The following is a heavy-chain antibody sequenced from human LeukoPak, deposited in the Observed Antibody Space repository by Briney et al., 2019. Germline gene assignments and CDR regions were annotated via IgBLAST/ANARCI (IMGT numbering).Heavy chain of an antibody. J-gene: IGHJ4*02. CDR1: GYSFTSYG. Sequence: ASVKVSCKASGYSFTSYGINWVRQAPGQGLEWMGWISTDNGNTDYAQNLQGRVTMTTDTSTSTAYMELRSLRSDDTAVYYCARDANPRIAVAGSIWGQGTLVTVSS. CDR2: ISTDNGNT. V-gene: IGHV1-18*01. CDR3: ARDANPRIAVAGSI. D-gene: IGHD6-19*01.